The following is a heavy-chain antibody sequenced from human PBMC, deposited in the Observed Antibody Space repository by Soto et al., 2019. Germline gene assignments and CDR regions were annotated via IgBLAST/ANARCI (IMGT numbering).Heavy chain of an antibody. Sequence: AETLTLTCTVSGGSISSYYRSWIRQAPGKGLEWIWDIYDSGSTNYNPALKTRVAISVHTLNIQFSLKLSSVTAAHSAVYYCPRDSLLGIDPWGQGTLVTVSS. D-gene: IGHD1-26*01. CDR3: PRDSLLGIDP. J-gene: IGHJ5*02. V-gene: IGHV4-59*01. CDR1: GGSISSYY. CDR2: IYDSGST.